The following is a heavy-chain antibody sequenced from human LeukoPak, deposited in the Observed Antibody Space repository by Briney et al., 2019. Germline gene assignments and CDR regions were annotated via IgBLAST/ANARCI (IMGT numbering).Heavy chain of an antibody. J-gene: IGHJ3*02. CDR1: GGSISSYY. CDR2: IYYSGST. D-gene: IGHD3-22*01. Sequence: SETLSLTCTVSGGSISSYYWSWIRQPPGKGLEWIGYIYYSGSTNYNPSLKSRVAISVDTSKNQFSLKLSSVTAADTAVYYCVRHDDDSSGYPAFDIWGQGTMVTVSS. V-gene: IGHV4-59*08. CDR3: VRHDDDSSGYPAFDI.